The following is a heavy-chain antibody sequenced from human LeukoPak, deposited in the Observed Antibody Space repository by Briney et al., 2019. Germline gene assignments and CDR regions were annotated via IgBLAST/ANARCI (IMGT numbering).Heavy chain of an antibody. J-gene: IGHJ3*02. V-gene: IGHV3-11*04. CDR2: ISSSGSTI. Sequence: PGGSLRLSCAASGMKFSDAWMSWVRQAPGKGLEWVSYISSSGSTIYYADSVKGRFTISRDNSKNSLFLQMNSLRAEDTAVYYCARDAAIWGDQPAGIWGQGTMVTVSS. D-gene: IGHD3-16*01. CDR3: ARDAAIWGDQPAGI. CDR1: GMKFSDAW.